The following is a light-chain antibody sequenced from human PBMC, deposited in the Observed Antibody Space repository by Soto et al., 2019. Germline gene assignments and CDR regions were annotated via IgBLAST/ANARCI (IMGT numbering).Light chain of an antibody. J-gene: IGLJ1*01. CDR1: SGDVGGYNY. Sequence: QSALTQPPSASGSPGQSVTISCTGTSGDVGGYNYVSWYQQHPGKAPKLMIFEVSERPSGVPDRFSASKSGNTASLTVSGLQAEEEDDYYCSSYAGSNNYVFGTGTQLTVL. V-gene: IGLV2-8*01. CDR3: SSYAGSNNYV. CDR2: EVS.